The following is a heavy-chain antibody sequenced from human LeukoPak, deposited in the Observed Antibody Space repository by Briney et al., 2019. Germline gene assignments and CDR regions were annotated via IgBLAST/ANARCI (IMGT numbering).Heavy chain of an antibody. Sequence: SETLSLTCSVSGGSITSGAYYWSWIRQHPGKGLEWIGYIHYSGGTHYNPSLKSRINISIDTSQDEISLKLSSVAAADTAVYFCARGYAARSWFDPWGQGTLVTVSS. D-gene: IGHD5-12*01. CDR1: GGSITSGAYY. CDR2: IHYSGGT. CDR3: ARGYAARSWFDP. V-gene: IGHV4-31*03. J-gene: IGHJ5*02.